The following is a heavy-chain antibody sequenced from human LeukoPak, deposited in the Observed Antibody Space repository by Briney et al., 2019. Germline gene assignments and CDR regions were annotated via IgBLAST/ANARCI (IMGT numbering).Heavy chain of an antibody. CDR1: GFTFSSYS. Sequence: GGSLRLSCAASGFTFSSYSMNWVRQAPGKGLEWVSSISSSSSYIYYADSVKGRFTISRDNAKNSLYLQMNSMRAEDTAVYYCARVPTVLAAAGTRYYYYYYGMDVWGQGTTVTVSS. D-gene: IGHD6-13*01. CDR3: ARVPTVLAAAGTRYYYYYYGMDV. V-gene: IGHV3-21*01. CDR2: ISSSSSYI. J-gene: IGHJ6*02.